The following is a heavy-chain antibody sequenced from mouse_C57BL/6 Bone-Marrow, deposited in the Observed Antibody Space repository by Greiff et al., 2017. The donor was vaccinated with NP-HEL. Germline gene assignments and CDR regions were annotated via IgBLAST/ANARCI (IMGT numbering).Heavy chain of an antibody. CDR3: AMRGTTVPNRYWYFDV. Sequence: QVQLQQPGAELVKPGASVKVSCKASGYTFTSYWMHWVKQRPGQGLEWIGRIHPSDSDTNYNQKFKGKATLTVDKSSSTAYMQLSSLTSEDSAVYYCAMRGTTVPNRYWYFDVWGTGTTVTVSS. CDR2: IHPSDSDT. V-gene: IGHV1-74*01. CDR1: GYTFTSYW. J-gene: IGHJ1*03. D-gene: IGHD1-1*01.